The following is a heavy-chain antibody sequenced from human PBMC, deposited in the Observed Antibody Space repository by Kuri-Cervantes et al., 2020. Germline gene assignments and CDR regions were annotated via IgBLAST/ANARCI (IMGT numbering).Heavy chain of an antibody. J-gene: IGHJ4*02. D-gene: IGHD6-19*01. Sequence: ASVKVSCKASGYTFTDYPMHWVRQAPGQRLEWMGWINAGNGNTKYSQKFQGRVTITRDTSASTAYMELSSLRSEDTAVYYCARGGYSSGWSHFDYWGQGTLVTVSS. CDR3: ARGGYSSGWSHFDY. CDR1: GYTFTDYP. CDR2: INAGNGNT. V-gene: IGHV1-3*01.